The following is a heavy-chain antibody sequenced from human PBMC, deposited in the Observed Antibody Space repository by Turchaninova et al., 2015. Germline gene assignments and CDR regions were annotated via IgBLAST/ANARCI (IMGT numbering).Heavy chain of an antibody. CDR2: FWNDGTTK. V-gene: IGHV3-33*01. CDR3: TRRNRDCSSTSCYFNLDK. D-gene: IGHD2-2*01. J-gene: IGHJ4*02. CDR1: GFTFRSFG. Sequence: QVQLVESGGGVVQPGRSLRISCAASGFTFRSFGLHWVRQAPGKGLEWVAVFWNDGTTKYYADSVKGRLTISRENSKNTLYLQMNSLRAEDTAVYFCTRRNRDCSSTSCYFNLDKWGQGTLVTVSS.